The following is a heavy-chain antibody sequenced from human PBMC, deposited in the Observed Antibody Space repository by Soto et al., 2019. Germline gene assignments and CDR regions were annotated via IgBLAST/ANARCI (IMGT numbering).Heavy chain of an antibody. Sequence: EVQLVESGGGLVKPGGSLRLSCAASGFIFSSYTMNWVRQAPGKGLEWVSSISASSTYIYYADSLKGRFTTSRDNAYNSLYRQMTSLRAEDTAVYYCARGWLRDPWMYWGQGTLVTVSS. CDR2: ISASSTYI. J-gene: IGHJ4*02. CDR1: GFIFSSYT. D-gene: IGHD5-12*01. CDR3: ARGWLRDPWMY. V-gene: IGHV3-21*01.